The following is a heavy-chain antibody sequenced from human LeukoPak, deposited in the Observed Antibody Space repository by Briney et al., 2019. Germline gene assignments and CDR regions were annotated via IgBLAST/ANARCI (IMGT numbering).Heavy chain of an antibody. CDR3: ARAWAMVRFSYGMDV. J-gene: IGHJ6*02. CDR2: INSDGSST. D-gene: IGHD3-10*01. Sequence: GGSLRLSCAASGFTFSSYWMHWVRQAPGKGLVWVSRINSDGSSTSYADSVKGRFTISRDNAKNTLYLQMNSLRAEDTAVYYCARAWAMVRFSYGMDVWGQGTTVTVSS. CDR1: GFTFSSYW. V-gene: IGHV3-74*01.